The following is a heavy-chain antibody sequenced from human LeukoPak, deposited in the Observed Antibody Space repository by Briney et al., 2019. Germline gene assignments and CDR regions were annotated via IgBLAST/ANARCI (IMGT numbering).Heavy chain of an antibody. CDR1: GFIFYSFG. D-gene: IGHD3-22*01. CDR3: AKDPTMIVVVIPDY. J-gene: IGHJ4*02. CDR2: LSYDGSVK. V-gene: IGHV3-30*18. Sequence: GGSLRLSCEVSGFIFYSFGMHWVRQAPGKGLEWVAVLSYDGSVKYYTDSVKGRFTISRDNSKNTLYLQMNSLRAEDTAVYYCAKDPTMIVVVIPDYWGQGTLVTVSS.